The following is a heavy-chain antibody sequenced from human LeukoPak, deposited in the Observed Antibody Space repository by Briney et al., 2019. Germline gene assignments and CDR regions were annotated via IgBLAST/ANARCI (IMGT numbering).Heavy chain of an antibody. CDR1: GFIFWNVW. CDR3: TTFADFWSPHSFDC. V-gene: IGHV3-15*01. J-gene: IGHJ4*02. CDR2: IKRTSEGGVT. Sequence: GGSLRLSCSASGFIFWNVWMSWFRQAPGKGLEWLGRIKRTSEGGVTEYSEAVQGRFTMSRDDSTSTLFLQMNSLKSEDTAIYYCTTFADFWSPHSFDCWGQGTLVTVSS. D-gene: IGHD3-3*01.